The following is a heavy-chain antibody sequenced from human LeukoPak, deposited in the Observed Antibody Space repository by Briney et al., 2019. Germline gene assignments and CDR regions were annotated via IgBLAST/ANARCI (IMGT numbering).Heavy chain of an antibody. D-gene: IGHD6-6*01. CDR1: GGSISSGDYF. V-gene: IGHV4-30-2*01. J-gene: IGHJ4*02. CDR2: IYHSGST. Sequence: SQTLSLTCTVSGGSISSGDYFWSWIRQPPGKGLEWIGYIYHSGSTYYNPSLKSRVTISVDRSKNQFSLKLSSVTAADTAVYYCARGLSSSSPLYYFDYWGQGTLVTVSS. CDR3: ARGLSSSSPLYYFDY.